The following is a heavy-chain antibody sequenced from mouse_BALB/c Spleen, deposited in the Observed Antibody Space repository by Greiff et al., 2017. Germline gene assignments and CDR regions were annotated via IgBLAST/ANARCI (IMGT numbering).Heavy chain of an antibody. Sequence: EVKLMESGAELVKPGASVKLSCTASGFNIKDTYMHWVKQRPEQGLEWIGRIDPANGNTKYDPKFQGKATITADTSSNTAYLQLSSLTSEDTAVYYCARGGAYSPFAYWGQGTLVTVSA. CDR1: GFNIKDTY. V-gene: IGHV14-3*02. J-gene: IGHJ3*01. D-gene: IGHD2-10*01. CDR3: ARGGAYSPFAY. CDR2: IDPANGNT.